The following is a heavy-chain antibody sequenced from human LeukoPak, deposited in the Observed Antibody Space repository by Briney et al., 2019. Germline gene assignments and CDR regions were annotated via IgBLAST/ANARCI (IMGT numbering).Heavy chain of an antibody. J-gene: IGHJ4*02. D-gene: IGHD6-19*01. CDR3: ARGLSSGWYELDYFDY. Sequence: ASVKVSCKASGGTFSSYAISWVRQAPGQGLEWMGRIIPIFGTANYAQKFQGRVTITTDESTSTAYMELSSLRSEDTAVYYCARGLSSGWYELDYFDYWGREPWSPSPQ. V-gene: IGHV1-69*05. CDR2: IIPIFGTA. CDR1: GGTFSSYA.